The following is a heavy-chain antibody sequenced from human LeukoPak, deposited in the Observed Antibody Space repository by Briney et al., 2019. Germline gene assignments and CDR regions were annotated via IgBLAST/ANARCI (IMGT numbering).Heavy chain of an antibody. J-gene: IGHJ3*02. CDR1: GFTFSSYY. V-gene: IGHV3-7*05. CDR3: ARGGGLDI. Sequence: PGGSLRLSCAASGFTFSSYYMAWFRQAPGKGLEWVANIKQDGSEKYYVDSVKGRFTISRDNAKNSLYLQMNSLRAEDTAVYYCARGGGLDIWGQGTMVTVSS. CDR2: IKQDGSEK.